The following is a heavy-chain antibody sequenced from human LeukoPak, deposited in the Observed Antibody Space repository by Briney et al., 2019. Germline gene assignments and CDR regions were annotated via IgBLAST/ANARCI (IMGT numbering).Heavy chain of an antibody. D-gene: IGHD1-14*01. J-gene: IGHJ1*01. Sequence: ASVKVSCKVSGYTLTELSMHWVRQAPGKGLEWMGGFDPEDGETIYAQKFQGRVTMTEDTSTDTAYMELSSLRSEDTAVYYCATSSLTEQTPTTFEYFQHWGQGTLVTVSS. V-gene: IGHV1-24*01. CDR1: GYTLTELS. CDR2: FDPEDGET. CDR3: ATSSLTEQTPTTFEYFQH.